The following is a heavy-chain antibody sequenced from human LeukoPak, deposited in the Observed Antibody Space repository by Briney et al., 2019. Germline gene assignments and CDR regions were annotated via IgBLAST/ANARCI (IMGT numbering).Heavy chain of an antibody. CDR3: AKDPVRGVIIDAFDI. CDR1: GFSFSSYV. V-gene: IGHV3-23*01. CDR2: ISGSGGST. J-gene: IGHJ3*02. D-gene: IGHD3-10*01. Sequence: GVSLRLSCAASGFSFSSYVMSWVRQAPGKGLEWVSAISGSGGSTYYADSVKGRFTISRDNSKNTLYLQMNSLRAEDTAVYYCAKDPVRGVIIDAFDIWGQGTMVTVSS.